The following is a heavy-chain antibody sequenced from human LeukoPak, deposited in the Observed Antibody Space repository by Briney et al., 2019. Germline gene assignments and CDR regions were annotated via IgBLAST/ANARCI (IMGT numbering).Heavy chain of an antibody. D-gene: IGHD1-26*01. V-gene: IGHV4-38-2*01. CDR3: AIQSGATDY. CDR2: IYYGGST. CDR1: GYSISTGYY. J-gene: IGHJ4*02. Sequence: AETLSLTCAVSGYSISTGYYWAWIRQPPGKGLEWITTIYYGGSTYYNPSLKSRVTISVDTSRNQFSLNLRSVTAADTAVYYCAIQSGATDYWGQGTLVTVSS.